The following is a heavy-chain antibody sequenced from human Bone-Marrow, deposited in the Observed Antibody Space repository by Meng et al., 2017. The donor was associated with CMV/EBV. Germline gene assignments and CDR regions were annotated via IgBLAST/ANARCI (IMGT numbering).Heavy chain of an antibody. D-gene: IGHD5-18*01. V-gene: IGHV3-21*01. CDR1: GFTFSSYS. Sequence: GESLKISCAASGFTFSSYSMNWVRQAPGKGLEWVSSISSSSSYIYYADSVKGRFTISRDNAKNTLYLQMNSLRAEDTAVYYCARVGVGYSYGYDYWGQGTLVTVSS. J-gene: IGHJ4*02. CDR3: ARVGVGYSYGYDY. CDR2: ISSSSSYI.